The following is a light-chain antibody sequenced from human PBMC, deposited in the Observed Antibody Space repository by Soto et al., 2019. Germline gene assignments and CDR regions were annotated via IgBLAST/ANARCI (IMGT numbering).Light chain of an antibody. Sequence: EIVLTQSPGILSLSPGERATLSCRASQSVGLSLAWYQQKPGQAPRLLIYDASERASGIPARFSGSGSGTDFTLTISSLEPEDFAVYYCQQRTSWPPWTFGQATKVDIK. V-gene: IGKV3-11*01. CDR1: QSVGLS. CDR2: DAS. CDR3: QQRTSWPPWT. J-gene: IGKJ1*01.